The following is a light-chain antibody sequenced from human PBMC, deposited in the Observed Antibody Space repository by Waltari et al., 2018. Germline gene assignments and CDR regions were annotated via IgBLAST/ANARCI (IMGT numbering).Light chain of an antibody. Sequence: QSALTQPRSVSGSPGQSVTISCTGTSSHVGGYNYVSWHQQHPGKAPKVMIYDVSKRPSGVPDRFSGSKSGNTASLTISGLQAEDEGDYYCSSYAGSYIFTVFGGGTKLTVL. CDR1: SSHVGGYNY. J-gene: IGLJ2*01. CDR2: DVS. CDR3: SSYAGSYIFTV. V-gene: IGLV2-11*01.